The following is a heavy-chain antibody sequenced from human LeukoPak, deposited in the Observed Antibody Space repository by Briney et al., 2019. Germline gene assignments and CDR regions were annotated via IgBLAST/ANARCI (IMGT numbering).Heavy chain of an antibody. CDR1: GYTFTGYY. J-gene: IGHJ4*02. CDR3: ARGYDFWSGYYESEFDY. D-gene: IGHD3-3*01. CDR2: INPNSGGT. V-gene: IGHV1-2*02. Sequence: ASVKVSCKASGYTFTGYYMHWVRQAPGQGLEWMGWINPNSGGTNYAQKFQGRVTMTRDTSISTAYMELSRLRSDDTAVYYCARGYDFWSGYYESEFDYWGQGTLVTVSS.